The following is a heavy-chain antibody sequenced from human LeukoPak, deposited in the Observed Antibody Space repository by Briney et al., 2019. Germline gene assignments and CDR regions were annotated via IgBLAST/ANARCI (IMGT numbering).Heavy chain of an antibody. J-gene: IGHJ5*02. V-gene: IGHV3-23*01. D-gene: IGHD4-17*01. CDR2: ISGSGGST. CDR3: AKLLRPYGDYDWFDP. CDR1: GFTFSSYG. Sequence: PGGSLRLSCAASGFTFSSYGMSWVRQAPGKGLEWVSAISGSGGSTYYADSVKGRFTISRDNSKNTLYLQMNSLRAEDTAVYYCAKLLRPYGDYDWFDPWGQGTLVTVSS.